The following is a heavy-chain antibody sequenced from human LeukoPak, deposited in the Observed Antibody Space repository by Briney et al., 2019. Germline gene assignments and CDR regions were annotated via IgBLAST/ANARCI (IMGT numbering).Heavy chain of an antibody. CDR3: TTDLGPGTSAFDI. D-gene: IGHD3-10*01. CDR2: IKSKTDGGTT. J-gene: IGHJ3*02. V-gene: IGHV3-15*01. CDR1: GFTFSNAW. Sequence: GGSLRLSCAASGFTFSNAWMSWVRQAPGKGLEWVGRIKSKTDGGTTDYAAPVKGRFTISRDDSKNTLYLQMNSLKTEDTAVYYCTTDLGPGTSAFDIWGQGTMVTVSS.